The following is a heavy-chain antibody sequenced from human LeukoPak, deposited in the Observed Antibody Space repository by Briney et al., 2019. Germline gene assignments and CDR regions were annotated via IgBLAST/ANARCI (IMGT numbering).Heavy chain of an antibody. CDR1: GGSFSDYY. D-gene: IGHD3-3*01. J-gene: IGHJ2*01. Sequence: PSETLSLTCAVYGGSFSDYYWSWIRQHPGKGLEWIGYNNYSGGAYYNPSLRSRVSMSVDTSNNQFSLELSSVTAADTAVYYCATAILTPSGYVWHFDVWGRGTPVTVSS. CDR2: NNYSGGA. V-gene: IGHV4-34*09. CDR3: ATAILTPSGYVWHFDV.